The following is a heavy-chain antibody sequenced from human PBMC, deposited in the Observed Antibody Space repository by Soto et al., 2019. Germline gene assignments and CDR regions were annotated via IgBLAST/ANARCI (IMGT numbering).Heavy chain of an antibody. J-gene: IGHJ1*01. D-gene: IGHD3-16*01. V-gene: IGHV3-21*01. CDR1: GFSFSGYN. CDR3: VRSPKIGVRGAF. CDR2: IKVGSSRI. Sequence: PGGSLSLSCIGSGFSFSGYNMTWVRQAPGKGLEWVSSIKVGSSRIYQPDSMKGRFTISRDDARNSVYLQINSLRAEDTALYFCVRSPKIGVRGAFWGRGTQVTVSS.